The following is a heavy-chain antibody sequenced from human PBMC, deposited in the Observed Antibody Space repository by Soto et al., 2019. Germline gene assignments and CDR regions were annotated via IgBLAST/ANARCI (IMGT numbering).Heavy chain of an antibody. CDR1: GYTFTSYA. D-gene: IGHD3-22*01. J-gene: IGHJ3*02. V-gene: IGHV1-3*01. CDR2: INAGNGNT. Sequence: ASVKVSCKASGYTFTSYAMHWVRQAPGQRLEWMGWINAGNGNTKYSQKFQGRVTITRDTSASTAYMELSSLRSEDTAVYYCAVKGTYYYDSSGDDAFDIWAQGTMVTVSS. CDR3: AVKGTYYYDSSGDDAFDI.